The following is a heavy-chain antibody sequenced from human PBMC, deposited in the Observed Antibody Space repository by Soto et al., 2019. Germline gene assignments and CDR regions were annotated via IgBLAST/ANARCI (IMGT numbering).Heavy chain of an antibody. J-gene: IGHJ4*02. CDR1: GGAISGTHW. CDR3: ARDDRDYDSSAADWVFPFDF. V-gene: IGHV4-4*02. D-gene: IGHD3-22*01. Sequence: QVTLQESGPGLVKPSETLSLTCAVSGGAISGTHWWNWVRQSPGKGLEWIGQISHRGATSYNPSLESRVTISVDMSKNHFSLKLTSVTAADTAVYFCARDDRDYDSSAADWVFPFDFWGQGALVTVSS. CDR2: ISHRGAT.